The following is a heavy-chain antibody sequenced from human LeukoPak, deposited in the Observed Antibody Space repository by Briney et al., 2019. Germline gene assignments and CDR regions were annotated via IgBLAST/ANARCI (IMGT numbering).Heavy chain of an antibody. J-gene: IGHJ4*02. Sequence: GGSLGLSCAASGFTFSGYSMNWVRQAPGKGLEWVSSISNSSSYIYYADSVKGRFTISRDNAKNSLYLQMNSLRAEDTAVYYCVRELYGGNSGFDYWGQGTLVTVSS. V-gene: IGHV3-21*01. CDR3: VRELYGGNSGFDY. CDR2: ISNSSSYI. CDR1: GFTFSGYS. D-gene: IGHD4-17*01.